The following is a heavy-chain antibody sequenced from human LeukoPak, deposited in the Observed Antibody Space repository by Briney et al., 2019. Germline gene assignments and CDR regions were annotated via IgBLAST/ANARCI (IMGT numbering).Heavy chain of an antibody. D-gene: IGHD6-13*01. Sequence: GESLKISCKGSGYTFTGYYMHWVRQAPGQGLEWMGWINPNSGGTNYAQKFQGRVTMTRDTSISTAYMELSRLRSDDTAVYYCARALGIAAAGTGGFGERWGQGTLVTVSS. CDR3: ARALGIAAAGTGGFGER. CDR1: GYTFTGYY. J-gene: IGHJ4*02. V-gene: IGHV1-2*02. CDR2: INPNSGGT.